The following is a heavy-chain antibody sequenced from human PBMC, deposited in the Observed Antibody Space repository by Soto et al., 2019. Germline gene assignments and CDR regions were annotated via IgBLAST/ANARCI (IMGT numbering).Heavy chain of an antibody. Sequence: QVQLQQWGAGLLKPSETLSLTCAVYGGSFSGYYWSWIRQPPGKGLEWIWEINHSGSTNYNPSLKSRVTISVDTSKNQCSLKLSTVTAADTAVYYGARGTGSYYDSSGYSDRSFDYWGQGTLVTVSS. CDR2: INHSGST. D-gene: IGHD3-22*01. J-gene: IGHJ4*02. CDR3: ARGTGSYYDSSGYSDRSFDY. CDR1: GGSFSGYY. V-gene: IGHV4-34*01.